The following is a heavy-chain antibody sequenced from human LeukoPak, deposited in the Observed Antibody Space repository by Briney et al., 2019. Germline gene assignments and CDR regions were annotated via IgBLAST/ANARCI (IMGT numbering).Heavy chain of an antibody. D-gene: IGHD2-2*01. CDR2: IYPGDSDT. CDR1: GYSFTSYW. V-gene: IGHV5-51*01. J-gene: IGHJ4*02. Sequence: GESLKIFCNGSGYSFTSYWIGWVRHMPGKGLEWGGIIYPGDSDTRDSPSFEGQVTIPADTSITTAYLQWSSLTASHTAMYYCESLGYCSSTSCSGNTANQFEYWGQGTLVTVSS. CDR3: ESLGYCSSTSCSGNTANQFEY.